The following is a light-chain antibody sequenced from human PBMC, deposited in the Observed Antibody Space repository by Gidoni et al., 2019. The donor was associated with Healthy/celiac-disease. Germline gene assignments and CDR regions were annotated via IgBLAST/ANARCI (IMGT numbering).Light chain of an antibody. CDR2: SNN. CDR1: SSNIGSNT. V-gene: IGLV1-44*01. CDR3: AAWDDSLNGVV. J-gene: IGLJ2*01. Sequence: QRVTISCSGSSSNIGSNTVNWYQQLPGTAPKLLIYSNNQRPSGVPDRFSGSKSGTSASLASSGLQSEDEADYYCAAWDDSLNGVVFGGGTKLTVL.